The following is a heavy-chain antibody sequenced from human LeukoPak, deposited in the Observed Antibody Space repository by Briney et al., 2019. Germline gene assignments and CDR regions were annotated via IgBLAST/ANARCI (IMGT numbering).Heavy chain of an antibody. CDR2: ISGSGGAP. V-gene: IGHV3-23*01. D-gene: IGHD2-2*01. CDR1: GFTFSSYA. J-gene: IGHJ4*02. CDR3: AKDYPRGDSSSSLPPDF. Sequence: GGSLRLSCAASGFTFSSYAMSWVRQAPGEGLEWVSAISGSGGAPYYADSVKGRFTISRDNSKNTLHMQMNSLRAEDTAVYYCAKDYPRGDSSSSLPPDFWGQGTLVTVSS.